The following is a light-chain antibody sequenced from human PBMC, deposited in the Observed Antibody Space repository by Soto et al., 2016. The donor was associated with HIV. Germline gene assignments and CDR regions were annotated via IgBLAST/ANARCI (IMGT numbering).Light chain of an antibody. CDR1: QSINTY. J-gene: IGKJ1*01. CDR3: QQSSRTPRT. V-gene: IGKV1-39*01. Sequence: DIQMTQSPSSLSLSIGDTVSITCRASQSINTYLNWYQQKPGRAPKLLISDASSLQSRVPLRFSGRGSGTDFTLTISSLQHEDLATYYCQQSSRTPRTFGQRAKGGN. CDR2: DAS.